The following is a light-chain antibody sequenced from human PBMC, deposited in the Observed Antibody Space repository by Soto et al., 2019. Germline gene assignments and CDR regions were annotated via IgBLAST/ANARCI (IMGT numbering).Light chain of an antibody. CDR3: QEYNNYRT. CDR1: QTISRW. J-gene: IGKJ1*01. Sequence: DIPMAQSPSTPSASVGDTVTVTCRASQTISRWLAWYQQKPGKAPRLLIYTASTLESGVPSRFSASGSGTEFTLTISSLHPDDFATYYCQEYNNYRTFGQGTKVDIK. CDR2: TAS. V-gene: IGKV1-5*01.